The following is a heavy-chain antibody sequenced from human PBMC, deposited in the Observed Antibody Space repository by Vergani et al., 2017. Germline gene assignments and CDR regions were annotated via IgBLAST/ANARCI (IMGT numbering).Heavy chain of an antibody. J-gene: IGHJ6*03. D-gene: IGHD6-6*01. CDR3: ASSGNEYSSSYYYMDV. Sequence: QVQLVESGGGVVQPGRSLRLSCAASGFTFSSYGMHWVRQAPGKGLEWVAVISYDGSNKYYADSVKGRFTISRVNSKNTLYLQMNSLRAEDTAVYYCASSGNEYSSSYYYMDVWGKGTTVTVSS. CDR1: GFTFSSYG. V-gene: IGHV3-30*03. CDR2: ISYDGSNK.